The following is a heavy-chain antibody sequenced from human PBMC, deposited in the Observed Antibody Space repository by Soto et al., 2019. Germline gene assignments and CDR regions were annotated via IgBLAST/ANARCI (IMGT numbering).Heavy chain of an antibody. Sequence: GASVKVSCKASGGTFSSYAISWVRQAPGQGLEWMGGIIPIFGTANYAQKFQGRVTITADESTSTAYMELSSLRSEDTAVYYCAAPIRSERRFDWPQGPSYYYGMDVWGQGTTVTVSS. D-gene: IGHD3-9*01. CDR2: IIPIFGTA. V-gene: IGHV1-69*13. CDR3: AAPIRSERRFDWPQGPSYYYGMDV. J-gene: IGHJ6*02. CDR1: GGTFSSYA.